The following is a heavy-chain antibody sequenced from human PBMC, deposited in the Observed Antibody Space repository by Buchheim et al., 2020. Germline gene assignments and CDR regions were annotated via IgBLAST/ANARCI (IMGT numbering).Heavy chain of an antibody. D-gene: IGHD5-12*01. V-gene: IGHV3-30*09. CDR1: GFSFKDFA. J-gene: IGHJ5*02. CDR2: ISYTGTYK. Sequence: QVQLVESGGGVVQPGRSLRLSCAASGFSFKDFAMHWVRQAPGKGLEWVALISYTGTYKYYAPSVKGRFAVSRDNSNNTLFLQMDGLRPDDTAMYYCARETRGYSFGPGGQGTL. CDR3: ARETRGYSFGP.